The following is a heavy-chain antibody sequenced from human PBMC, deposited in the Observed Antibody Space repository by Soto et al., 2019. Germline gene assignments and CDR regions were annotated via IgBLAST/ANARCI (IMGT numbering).Heavy chain of an antibody. V-gene: IGHV3-30-3*01. J-gene: IGHJ4*02. Sequence: WGSLRLSCAASGFTFSTYAMHWVRQAPGKGLEWVAVISYDGSNKYYADPVKGRFIISRDNSKSTLYLQMNGLRAEDTAVYYCSRRNYYDFSGYLDYWGQGTLVNVSS. CDR1: GFTFSTYA. CDR3: SRRNYYDFSGYLDY. CDR2: ISYDGSNK. D-gene: IGHD3-22*01.